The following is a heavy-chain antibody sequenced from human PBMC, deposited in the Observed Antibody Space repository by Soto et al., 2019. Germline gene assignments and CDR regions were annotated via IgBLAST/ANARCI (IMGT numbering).Heavy chain of an antibody. CDR1: GGSIRSGGYY. CDR2: IYYSGGT. D-gene: IGHD4-17*01. V-gene: IGHV4-31*03. Sequence: QVKLQESGPGLVKPSQTLSLSCTVSGGSIRSGGYYWSWIRQHPGKGLEWIGNIYYSGGTDYNPALKRRVTLSLDTSKNQFPLSLTAMTAANTAVYFCATMHDYGDYAPFDNWGQRTLVTVAT. J-gene: IGHJ5*02. CDR3: ATMHDYGDYAPFDN.